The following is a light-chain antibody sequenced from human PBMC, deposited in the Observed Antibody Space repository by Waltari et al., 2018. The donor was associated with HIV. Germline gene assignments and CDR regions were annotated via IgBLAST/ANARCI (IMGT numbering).Light chain of an antibody. CDR1: RNISNY. CDR3: QQYDTLPWT. V-gene: IGKV1-33*01. CDR2: DAS. Sequence: DIQMTQTPSSLSASVGDRVTITCRATRNISNYLSWYQQRPGKAPKLLIYDASNLEKGVPSRLNGSGSGTEYRLTINGLQPEDIATYYCQQYDTLPWTFGQGTKV. J-gene: IGKJ1*01.